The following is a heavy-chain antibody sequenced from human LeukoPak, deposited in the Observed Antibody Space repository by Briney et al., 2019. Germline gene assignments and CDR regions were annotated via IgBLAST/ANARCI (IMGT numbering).Heavy chain of an antibody. Sequence: GGSLRLSCVVSGITLSNYGMSWVRQAPGKGLEWVAGLSGSGGGTNYADSVQGRFTISRDNPKNTLYLQMNSLRAEDTAVYYCARTDGGDFAFDIWGQGTMVTVSS. D-gene: IGHD3-3*01. CDR1: GITLSNYG. CDR3: ARTDGGDFAFDI. V-gene: IGHV3-23*01. J-gene: IGHJ3*02. CDR2: LSGSGGGT.